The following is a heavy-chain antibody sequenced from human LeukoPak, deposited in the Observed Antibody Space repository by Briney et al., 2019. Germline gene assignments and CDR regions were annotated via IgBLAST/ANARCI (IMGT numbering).Heavy chain of an antibody. D-gene: IGHD3-22*01. CDR3: ARGDYDSSGSNYYYYYMDV. V-gene: IGHV1-69*13. J-gene: IGHJ6*03. Sequence: GASVKVSCKASGGTFSSYAISWVRQAPGQGLEWMGGIIPIFGTANYAQKFQGRVTITADESTSTAYMELSSLRSEDTAVYYCARGDYDSSGSNYYYYYMDVWGKGTTVTISS. CDR2: IIPIFGTA. CDR1: GGTFSSYA.